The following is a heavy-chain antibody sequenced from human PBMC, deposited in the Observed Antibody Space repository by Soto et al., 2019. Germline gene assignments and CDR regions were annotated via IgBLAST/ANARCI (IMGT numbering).Heavy chain of an antibody. Sequence: EVQLLESGGGLVQPGGSLRLSCEASGFTFSSYAMSWVRQAPGKGLEWVSAISGSGGSTYYADSVKGRFTISRDNSKNTLYLQMNSLRAEDTAVYYCAKAGGTSVYSYGYDFDYWGQGTLVTVSS. D-gene: IGHD5-18*01. CDR3: AKAGGTSVYSYGYDFDY. V-gene: IGHV3-23*01. CDR2: ISGSGGST. J-gene: IGHJ4*02. CDR1: GFTFSSYA.